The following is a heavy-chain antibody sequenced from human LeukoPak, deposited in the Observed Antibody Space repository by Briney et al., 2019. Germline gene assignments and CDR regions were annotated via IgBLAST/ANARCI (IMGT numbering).Heavy chain of an antibody. J-gene: IGHJ6*02. V-gene: IGHV4-4*07. Sequence: SETLSLTCSVSGGSISSYYWSWIRQPAGKGLEWIGRIYPGGSTNYNPSLKSRVTMSADTSKNHFSLRLSSVTAADTAVYYCARVGGGREAYYYYGMDVWGQGTTVTVSS. D-gene: IGHD3-16*01. CDR1: GGSISSYY. CDR3: ARVGGGREAYYYYGMDV. CDR2: IYPGGST.